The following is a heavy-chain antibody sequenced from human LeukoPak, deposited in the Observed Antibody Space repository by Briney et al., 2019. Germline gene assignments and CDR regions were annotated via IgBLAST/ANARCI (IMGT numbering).Heavy chain of an antibody. CDR2: INHSGST. CDR3: ARGRKQRLWTRSGYDY. Sequence: ESSETLSLTCAVYGGSFSGYYWSWIRLPPGKGLEWIGEINHSGSTNYNPSLKSRVTISVDTSKNQPSLKLSSVTAADTAVYYCARGRKQRLWTRSGYDYWGQGTLVTVSS. J-gene: IGHJ4*02. V-gene: IGHV4-34*01. D-gene: IGHD3-22*01. CDR1: GGSFSGYY.